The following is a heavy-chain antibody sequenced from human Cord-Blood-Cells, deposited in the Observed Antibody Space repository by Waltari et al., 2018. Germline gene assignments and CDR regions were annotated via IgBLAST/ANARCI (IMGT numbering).Heavy chain of an antibody. D-gene: IGHD4-17*01. V-gene: IGHV4-4*02. CDR3: ARVAMTTVTTGVLDY. J-gene: IGHJ4*02. CDR1: GGSISSSNW. Sequence: QVQLQESGPGLVKPSGTLSLPCAVSGGSISSSNWWSWVGKPPGKGLEWIGEIYQSGTTNYNPSRKSRVTISVDKSKNQFSLKLSSVTAADTAVYYCARVAMTTVTTGVLDYWGQGTLVTVSS. CDR2: IYQSGTT.